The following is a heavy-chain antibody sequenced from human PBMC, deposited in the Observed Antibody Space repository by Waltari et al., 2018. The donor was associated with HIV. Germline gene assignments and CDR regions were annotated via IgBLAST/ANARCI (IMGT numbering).Heavy chain of an antibody. CDR1: GFTFRASA. CDR2: IRSRGNRYAT. CDR3: TRALAY. V-gene: IGHV3-73*02. Sequence: EVQLVESGGGLVQPGGSLRVSWAASGFTFRASAIHWVRQASGKGLEWVGRIRSRGNRYATAYGASVKGRFTVSRDDSKNTAYLQMNNLKTEDTAVYYCTRALAYWGQGTLVTVSP. J-gene: IGHJ4*02. D-gene: IGHD3-16*01.